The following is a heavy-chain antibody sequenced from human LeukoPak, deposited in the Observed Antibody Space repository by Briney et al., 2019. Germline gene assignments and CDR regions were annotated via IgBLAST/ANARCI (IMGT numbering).Heavy chain of an antibody. Sequence: SVKVSCKASGGTFGSYAISWVRQAPGQGLEWMGRIIPIFGTANYAQKFQGRVTITTDESTSTAYMELSSLGSEDTAVYYCARDRREYHDEQTNWFDPWGQGTPVTVSS. CDR1: GGTFGSYA. CDR3: ARDRREYHDEQTNWFDP. D-gene: IGHD2-2*01. V-gene: IGHV1-69*05. J-gene: IGHJ5*02. CDR2: IIPIFGTA.